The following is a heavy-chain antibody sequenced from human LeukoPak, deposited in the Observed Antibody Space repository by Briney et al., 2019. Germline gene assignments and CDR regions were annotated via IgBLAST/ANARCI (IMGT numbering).Heavy chain of an antibody. CDR2: IIPIFGTA. V-gene: IGHV1-69*05. CDR1: GGTFSSYA. CDR3: ARAWQLVDWFDP. D-gene: IGHD6-6*01. J-gene: IGHJ5*02. Sequence: SVKVSCKASGGTFSSYAISWVRQAPGQGLECMGGIIPIFGTANYGQKFQGRVTITTDESTSTAYMELSRMRSEDTAVYYCARAWQLVDWFDPWGQRTLVTVSS.